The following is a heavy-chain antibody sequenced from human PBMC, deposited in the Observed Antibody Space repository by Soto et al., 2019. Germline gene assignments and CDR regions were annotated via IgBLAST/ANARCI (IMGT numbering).Heavy chain of an antibody. CDR3: ARAVNRDFDY. J-gene: IGHJ4*02. CDR1: GFTFSDYT. V-gene: IGHV3-30-3*01. CDR2: ISYDATSK. D-gene: IGHD6-19*01. Sequence: QVQLVESGGGVVQPGRSLRLSCAASGFTFSDYTIHLVRQAPGKGLEWVALISYDATSKYYADSVKGRFTISRDISKNTLYLHMNSLRAEDTAVYYCARAVNRDFDYSGQGTLVIVSS.